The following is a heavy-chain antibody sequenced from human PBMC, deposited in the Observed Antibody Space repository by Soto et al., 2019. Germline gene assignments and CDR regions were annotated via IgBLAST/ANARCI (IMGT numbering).Heavy chain of an antibody. J-gene: IGHJ4*02. V-gene: IGHV3-23*04. CDR2: ISGGGDTT. CDR3: AKGRGGSGSLTPRVDF. D-gene: IGHD3-10*01. Sequence: EEQLVESGGGLVQPGGSLRLSCAASGFTFNNYAMTWVRQAPGKGLEWVSAISGGGDTTSYADSVKGRFTVSRDGSKNTLYLQMSSLRAEDTALYYCAKGRGGSGSLTPRVDFWGQGTLVTVSS. CDR1: GFTFNNYA.